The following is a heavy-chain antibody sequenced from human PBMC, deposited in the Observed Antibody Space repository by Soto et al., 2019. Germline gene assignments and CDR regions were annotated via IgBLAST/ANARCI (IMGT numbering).Heavy chain of an antibody. D-gene: IGHD2-2*01. V-gene: IGHV1-2*02. CDR1: GYTFTGYY. Sequence: GASVKVSCKASGYTFTGYYMHWVRQAPGQGLEWMGWINPNSGGTNYAQKFQGRVTMTRDTSISTAYMELSGLRSDDTAVYYCARAPAIYYYYGMDVWGQGTTVTVS. CDR2: INPNSGGT. CDR3: ARAPAIYYYYGMDV. J-gene: IGHJ6*02.